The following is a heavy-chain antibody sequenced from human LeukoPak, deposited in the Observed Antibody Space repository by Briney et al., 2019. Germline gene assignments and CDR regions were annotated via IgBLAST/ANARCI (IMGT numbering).Heavy chain of an antibody. D-gene: IGHD3-10*01. CDR3: ARVITMVRGVIITFPNWFDS. CDR1: GYTFTSYG. J-gene: IGHJ5*01. CDR2: ISAYNGNT. Sequence: GASVKVSCKASGYTFTSYGISWVRQAPGQGLEWMGWISAYNGNTNYAQKLQGRVTMTTDTSTSTAYMELRSLRSDDTAVYYCARVITMVRGVIITFPNWFDSWGQGTLVTVSS. V-gene: IGHV1-18*01.